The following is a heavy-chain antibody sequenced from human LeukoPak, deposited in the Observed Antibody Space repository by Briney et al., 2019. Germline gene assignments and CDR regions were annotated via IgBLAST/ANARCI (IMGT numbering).Heavy chain of an antibody. CDR2: INSDGYST. Sequence: GGSLRLSCAASGVTFSSYWMHWVRQAPWKGLVWVSRINSDGYSTAYADSVKGRFTVSRDNAKNTLYLQMNSLRAEDTAIYYCARATWASYFDYWGQGALVTVSS. CDR1: GVTFSSYW. V-gene: IGHV3-74*01. J-gene: IGHJ4*02. CDR3: ARATWASYFDY. D-gene: IGHD7-27*01.